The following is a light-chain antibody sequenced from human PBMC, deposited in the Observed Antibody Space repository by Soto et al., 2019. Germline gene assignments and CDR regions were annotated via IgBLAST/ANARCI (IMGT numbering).Light chain of an antibody. J-gene: IGLJ1*01. CDR1: SSDVGGYNY. CDR2: DVS. Sequence: QSALTQPASVSGSPGQSITISCTGTSSDVGGYNYVSWYQQQPGEAPKLMIYDVSNRPSGVSNSFSGSKSGNTASLTFFGLQAEDESDYYCSSYTSSSPYVFGTGTKVSVL. CDR3: SSYTSSSPYV. V-gene: IGLV2-14*01.